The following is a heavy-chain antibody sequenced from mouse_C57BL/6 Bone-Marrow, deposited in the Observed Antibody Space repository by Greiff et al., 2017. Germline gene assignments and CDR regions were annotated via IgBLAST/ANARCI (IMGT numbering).Heavy chain of an antibody. V-gene: IGHV1-82*01. CDR1: GYAFSSSW. CDR2: IYPGDGDT. J-gene: IGHJ3*01. D-gene: IGHD2-2*01. CDR3: ARGGYDAWFAD. Sequence: QVQLKQSGPELVKPGASVKISCKASGYAFSSSWMNWVKQRPGQGLEWIGRIYPGDGDTNYNGKFKGKATLTADKSSSTAYMQLSSLTSEDSAVYFCARGGYDAWFADWGKGTLVTVSA.